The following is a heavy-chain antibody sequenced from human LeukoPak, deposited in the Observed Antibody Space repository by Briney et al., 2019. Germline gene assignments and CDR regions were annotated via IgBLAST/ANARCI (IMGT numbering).Heavy chain of an antibody. CDR3: ARGDSSGWYSLGHFPYYFDY. CDR1: GFTFSSYG. Sequence: QSGGSLRLSCAASGFTFSSYGMHWVRQAPGKGLEWVAFIRYDGSNKYYADSVKGRFTISRDNSKNTLYLQMNSLRAEDTAVYYCARGDSSGWYSLGHFPYYFDYWGQGTLVTVSS. V-gene: IGHV3-30*02. D-gene: IGHD6-19*01. CDR2: IRYDGSNK. J-gene: IGHJ4*02.